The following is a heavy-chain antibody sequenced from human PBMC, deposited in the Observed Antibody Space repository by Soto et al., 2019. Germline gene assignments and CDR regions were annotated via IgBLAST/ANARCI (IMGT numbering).Heavy chain of an antibody. J-gene: IGHJ4*02. CDR3: AGQDYRPYTWAH. D-gene: IGHD3-16*02. CDR1: NDSISSINW. Sequence: SETLSLTCAVSNDSISSINWYSWVRQPPGKGLEWIGEIHHSGSANYNPSLESRVTISLDKSKNQFSLKLTSVTAADTAVYYCAGQDYRPYTWAHWGQGSLVTVSS. CDR2: IHHSGSA. V-gene: IGHV4-4*02.